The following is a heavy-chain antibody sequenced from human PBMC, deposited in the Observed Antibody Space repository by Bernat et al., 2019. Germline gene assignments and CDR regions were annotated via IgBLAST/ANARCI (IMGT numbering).Heavy chain of an antibody. D-gene: IGHD6-19*01. CDR1: GFTLSDAW. CDR2: SKGRTGGGTP. Sequence: EVQLVESGGGVVKPGGSLRLSCAGSGFTLSDAWMSWVRQAPWKGLEWVGRSKGRTGGGTPDYAAPAKGRFTVSRDDSKNTMYLHMNSLTTEDTAVYYCTWLGRDFDYWGQGTQVTVSS. CDR3: TWLGRDFDY. J-gene: IGHJ4*02. V-gene: IGHV3-15*01.